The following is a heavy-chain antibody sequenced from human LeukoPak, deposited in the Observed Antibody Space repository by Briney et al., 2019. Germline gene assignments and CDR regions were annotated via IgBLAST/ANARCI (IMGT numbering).Heavy chain of an antibody. V-gene: IGHV4-59*08. CDR1: GGSISSYY. D-gene: IGHD6-19*01. Sequence: SETLSLTCTVSGGSISSYYWSWIRQPPGKGLEWIGYIYYSGSTNYNPSLKSRVTISVDTSKNQFSLKLSSVTAADTAVYYCARQSSGWPHYYYGMDVWGQGTTVTVSS. CDR2: IYYSGST. J-gene: IGHJ6*02. CDR3: ARQSSGWPHYYYGMDV.